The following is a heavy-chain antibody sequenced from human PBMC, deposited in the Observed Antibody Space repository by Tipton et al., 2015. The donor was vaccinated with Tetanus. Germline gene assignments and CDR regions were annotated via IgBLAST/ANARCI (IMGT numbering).Heavy chain of an antibody. J-gene: IGHJ4*02. CDR3: ATDPQMAY. CDR2: IKPDGGEK. Sequence: SLRLSCAASGFTFSRSWMTWVRQTPGKGLEWVANIKPDGGEKYYVDSVKGRFTISRDNAKNSLYLQMSSLRAEDTAVYYCATDPQMAYWDQGTLVTVSS. CDR1: GFTFSRSW. V-gene: IGHV3-7*01. D-gene: IGHD5-24*01.